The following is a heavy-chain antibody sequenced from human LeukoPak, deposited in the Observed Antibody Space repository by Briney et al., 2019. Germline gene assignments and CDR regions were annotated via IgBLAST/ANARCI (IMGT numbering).Heavy chain of an antibody. Sequence: PSETMSPTCPVSGGSISSGSNYWGWIRQPPGKELEWIGNIYYSGNSYYNPSLKSRVTISVDASKNQFSLNLSSVTAADTAVYYCARLTARSWFDPWGQGTLVTVSS. CDR1: GGSISSGSNY. J-gene: IGHJ5*02. D-gene: IGHD1-14*01. CDR3: ARLTARSWFDP. CDR2: IYYSGNS. V-gene: IGHV4-39*01.